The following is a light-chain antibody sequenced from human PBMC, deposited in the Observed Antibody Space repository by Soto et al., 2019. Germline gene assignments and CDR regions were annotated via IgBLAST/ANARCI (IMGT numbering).Light chain of an antibody. Sequence: QSVLTQPASVSGSPGQSITISCTGTSSDVGSYNLVSWYQQHPGKAPKLMIYEGSKRPSGVSNRFSGSKSGNTASPTISGLHAEDEADYYCCSYAGSSTSYVFGTGTKVTV. V-gene: IGLV2-23*01. CDR1: SSDVGSYNL. CDR2: EGS. J-gene: IGLJ1*01. CDR3: CSYAGSSTSYV.